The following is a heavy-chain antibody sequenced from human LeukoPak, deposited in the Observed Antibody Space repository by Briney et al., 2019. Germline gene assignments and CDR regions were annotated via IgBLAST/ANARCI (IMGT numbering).Heavy chain of an antibody. J-gene: IGHJ4*02. D-gene: IGHD3-3*01. CDR3: ARAGDFSFKD. V-gene: IGHV3-30-3*01. CDR1: GFTFSSYA. CDR2: ISYDGSNK. Sequence: GGSLRLSCAASGFTFSSYAMHWVRQAPGKGLEWVAVISYDGSNKYYADSVKGRFTTSRDNSKNTLYLQMNSLRAEDTAVYYCARAGDFSFKDWGQGTLVTVSS.